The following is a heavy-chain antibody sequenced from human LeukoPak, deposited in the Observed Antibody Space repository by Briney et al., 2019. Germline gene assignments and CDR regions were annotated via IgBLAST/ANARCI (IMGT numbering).Heavy chain of an antibody. Sequence: TGGSLRLSCAASGFTFSSYAMSWVRQAPGKGLEWVSAISGSGGSTYYADSVKGRFTISRDNSKNTLYLQMNSLRAEDTAVYYCAREVAGDSPYYYYGMDVWGQGTTVTVSS. V-gene: IGHV3-23*01. CDR1: GFTFSSYA. CDR3: AREVAGDSPYYYYGMDV. CDR2: ISGSGGST. D-gene: IGHD4-17*01. J-gene: IGHJ6*02.